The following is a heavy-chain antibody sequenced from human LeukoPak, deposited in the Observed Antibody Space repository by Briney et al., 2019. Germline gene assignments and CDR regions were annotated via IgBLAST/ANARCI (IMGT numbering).Heavy chain of an antibody. V-gene: IGHV3-23*01. Sequence: TGGSLRLSCAASGFTFSSYAMSWVRQAPGKGLEWVSAISGSGGSTYYADSVKGRFTISRDNSKNTLYLQMNSLRAEDTAVYYCAKDLTRITMIVVAAPDAFDIWGQGTMVTVSS. CDR3: AKDLTRITMIVVAAPDAFDI. CDR1: GFTFSSYA. CDR2: ISGSGGST. J-gene: IGHJ3*02. D-gene: IGHD3-22*01.